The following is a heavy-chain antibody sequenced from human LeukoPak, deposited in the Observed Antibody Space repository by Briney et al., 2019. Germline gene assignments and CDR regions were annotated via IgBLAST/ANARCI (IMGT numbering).Heavy chain of an antibody. V-gene: IGHV4-59*01. CDR3: ARDLIPSH. CDR2: IYYSRST. Sequence: PSETLPLTCTVSGGCISSYYWSWIRQPPGKGLEWIGYIYYSRSTNYNPSLKSRVTISVDTSKNQFSLKLSSVTAADTAVYYCARDLIPSHWGQGTLVTVSS. J-gene: IGHJ4*02. CDR1: GGCISSYY.